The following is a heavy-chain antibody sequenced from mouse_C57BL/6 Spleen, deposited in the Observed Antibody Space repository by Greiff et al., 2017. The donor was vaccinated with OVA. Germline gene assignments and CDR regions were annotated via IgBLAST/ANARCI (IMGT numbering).Heavy chain of an antibody. CDR1: GYTFTSYW. D-gene: IGHD1-1*01. V-gene: IGHV1-52*01. J-gene: IGHJ2*01. Sequence: QVQLQQPGAELVRPGSSVKLSCKASGYTFTSYWMHWVTQRPIQGLEWIGNIDPSDSETHYNQKFKDKATLTVDKSSSTAYMQLSSLTSEDSAVYYCARRGNYYGSIYFDYWGQGTTLTVSS. CDR3: ARRGNYYGSIYFDY. CDR2: IDPSDSET.